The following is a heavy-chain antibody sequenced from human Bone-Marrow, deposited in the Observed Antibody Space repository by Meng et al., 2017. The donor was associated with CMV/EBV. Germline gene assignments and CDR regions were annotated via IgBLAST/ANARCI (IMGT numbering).Heavy chain of an antibody. CDR3: ARGRGLFWSGYFIFDY. CDR1: GGPISSSSYY. J-gene: IGHJ4*02. V-gene: IGHV4-39*07. CDR2: IYYSGST. Sequence: SETPSRTCPVSGGPISSSSYYWGWIRQPPGKGLEWIGSIYYSGSTYYNPSLKSRVTISVDTSKNQFSLKLSSVTAADTAVYYCARGRGLFWSGYFIFDYWGQGTLVTVSS. D-gene: IGHD3-3*01.